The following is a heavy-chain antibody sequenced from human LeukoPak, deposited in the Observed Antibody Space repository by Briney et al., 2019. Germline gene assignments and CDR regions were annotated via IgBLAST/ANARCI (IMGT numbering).Heavy chain of an antibody. CDR3: TRAAMTYSISGQRFEY. D-gene: IGHD6-19*01. CDR2: INSDGSEG. J-gene: IGHJ4*02. Sequence: SGGSLRLSCAVSGFTFSGFWMSWSRQAPGKGLEWVASINSDGSEGYYADVVKGRFTISRDNAKNSLYLQMNSLTVEDTAVYYCTRAAMTYSISGQRFEYWGRGTLVTVSS. CDR1: GFTFSGFW. V-gene: IGHV3-7*03.